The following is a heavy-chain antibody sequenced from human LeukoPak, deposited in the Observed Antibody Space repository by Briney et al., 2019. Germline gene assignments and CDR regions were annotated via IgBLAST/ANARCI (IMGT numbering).Heavy chain of an antibody. CDR3: ARGPTFLWFGELRIKPYYFDY. Sequence: KTSETLSLTCAVYGGASSGYYWSWSRQPPGKGLEWIVEINHSGSTNYTPSLKSRVTISVDTSKNQFSLKLSSVTAADTAVYYCARGPTFLWFGELRIKPYYFDYWGQGTLVTVSS. CDR2: INHSGST. V-gene: IGHV4-34*01. J-gene: IGHJ4*02. D-gene: IGHD3-10*01. CDR1: GGASSGYY.